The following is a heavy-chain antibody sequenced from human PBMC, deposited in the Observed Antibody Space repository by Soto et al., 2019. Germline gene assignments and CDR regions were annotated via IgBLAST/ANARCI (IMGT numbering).Heavy chain of an antibody. D-gene: IGHD1-26*01. J-gene: IGHJ4*02. CDR2: IKSKTDGGTT. CDR3: ATLRKVGTTHPHFYF. Sequence: EVHLVESGGGLVKPGGSLRVSCAASGFIFRNAWMTWVRQAPGKGLEWVGLIKSKTDGGTTDYAGPVKGRFTISRDDSSSTVFLQMESLKTEDTAVYFCATLRKVGTTHPHFYFWGRGTLVTVSA. V-gene: IGHV3-15*01. CDR1: GFIFRNAW.